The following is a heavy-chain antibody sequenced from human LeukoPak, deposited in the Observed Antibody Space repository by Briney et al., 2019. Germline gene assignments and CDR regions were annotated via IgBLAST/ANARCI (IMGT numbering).Heavy chain of an antibody. CDR3: ARWRDYGDYFRTQPVDY. Sequence: GGSLRLSCAASGFTFDDYGMSWVRQAPGKGLEWVSGINWNGGSTGYADSVKGRFTISRDNAKNSLYPQMNSLRAEDTALYYCARWRDYGDYFRTQPVDYWGQGTLVTVSS. J-gene: IGHJ4*02. D-gene: IGHD4-17*01. CDR2: INWNGGST. CDR1: GFTFDDYG. V-gene: IGHV3-20*04.